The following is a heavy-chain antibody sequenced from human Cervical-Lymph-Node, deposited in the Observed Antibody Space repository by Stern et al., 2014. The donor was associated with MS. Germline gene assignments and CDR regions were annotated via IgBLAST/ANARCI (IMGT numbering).Heavy chain of an antibody. Sequence: QVQLGQWGAGLLRPSETLSLTCAVYGGSFSAYYWTWIRQSPGKGLEWIGEIDHRGTTKYNPSLRSRVIISVDTSKNQFSRKANSVTAADTAVYYCARGGTMVKMLYGTYYFDSWGQGTLVTVSS. V-gene: IGHV4-34*01. D-gene: IGHD2-8*01. CDR3: ARGGTMVKMLYGTYYFDS. J-gene: IGHJ4*02. CDR1: GGSFSAYY. CDR2: IDHRGTT.